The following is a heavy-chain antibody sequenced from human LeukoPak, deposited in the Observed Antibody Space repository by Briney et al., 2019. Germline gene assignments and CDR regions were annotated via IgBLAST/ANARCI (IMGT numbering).Heavy chain of an antibody. CDR3: ARRYCSSTSCYQNYFDY. Sequence: GGSLRLSCAASGFTFSSYWMSWVRQAPGKGLEWVANIKQDGSEKYYVDSVKGRFTISRDNAKNSLYLQMNSLRAEDTAVYYCARRYCSSTSCYQNYFDYWGKGTLVTVSS. CDR2: IKQDGSEK. D-gene: IGHD2-2*01. CDR1: GFTFSSYW. V-gene: IGHV3-7*01. J-gene: IGHJ4*02.